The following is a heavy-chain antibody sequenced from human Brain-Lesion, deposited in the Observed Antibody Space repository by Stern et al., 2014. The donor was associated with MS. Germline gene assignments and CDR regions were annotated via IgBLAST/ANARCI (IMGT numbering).Heavy chain of an antibody. D-gene: IGHD3-3*01. J-gene: IGHJ6*02. CDR1: GFTFGNYW. CDR3: ARVYNTIYGIVTQRGSGMDV. Sequence: EVQLVESGGGLVQPGGSLTISCTAAGFTFGNYWMTWVRQAPGKGLEWVANIQEDGNEKNYVDSVNGQFTNSRDNGRNSLYLQMNSLRVEDTALYYCARVYNTIYGIVTQRGSGMDVWGQGTTVIVSS. CDR2: IQEDGNEK. V-gene: IGHV3-7*01.